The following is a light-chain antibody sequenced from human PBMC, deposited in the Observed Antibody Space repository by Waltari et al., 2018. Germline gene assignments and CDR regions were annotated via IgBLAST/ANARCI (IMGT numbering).Light chain of an antibody. CDR3: QQYGGSPYT. J-gene: IGKJ2*01. V-gene: IGKV3-20*01. Sequence: EFGLTQSPGTLSLSPGERATLSCRASQSISSGYLAWYQQKPGQTPRPLIFGASIRAIGIPDSFSGSGSGTGFTLTISRLEPEDFAVYYCQQYGGSPYTFGQGTKLEIK. CDR1: QSISSGY. CDR2: GAS.